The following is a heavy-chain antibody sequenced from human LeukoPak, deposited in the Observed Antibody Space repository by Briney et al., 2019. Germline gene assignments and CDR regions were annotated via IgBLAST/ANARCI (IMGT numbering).Heavy chain of an antibody. V-gene: IGHV3-11*01. CDR1: GFTFSDYY. CDR3: ARGLLSGSLDFDY. Sequence: GGSLRLSCAASGFTFSDYYMSWIRQAPGKGLEWVSYISSSGSTIYYADSVKGRFTISRDNAKNSLYLQMNSLRSEDTAVYYCARGLLSGSLDFDYWGQGTLVTVSS. D-gene: IGHD1-26*01. J-gene: IGHJ4*02. CDR2: ISSSGSTI.